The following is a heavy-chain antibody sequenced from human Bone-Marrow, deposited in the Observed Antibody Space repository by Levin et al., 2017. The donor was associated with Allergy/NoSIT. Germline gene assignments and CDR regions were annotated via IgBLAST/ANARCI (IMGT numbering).Heavy chain of an antibody. V-gene: IGHV1-2*02. D-gene: IGHD3-10*01. CDR2: IDPENGGT. Sequence: GESLKISCKASEYTFTGYYIHWVRQAPGQGLEWMGWIDPENGGTTYAQQFQGRVTMTRDTSISTAYMEMRRLTSDDTAVYYCAGSYKAFDIWGQGTMVMVSS. CDR1: EYTFTGYY. CDR3: AGSYKAFDI. J-gene: IGHJ3*02.